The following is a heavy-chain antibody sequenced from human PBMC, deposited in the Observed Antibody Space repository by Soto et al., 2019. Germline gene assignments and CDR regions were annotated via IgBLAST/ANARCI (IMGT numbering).Heavy chain of an antibody. Sequence: QVQLQQWGAGLLKPSETLSLTCAVYGGSFSGYYWSWIRQPPGKGLEWIGEINHSGSTNYNPSLKSRVTISVDTSKTQFSLKLSSVTAADTAVYYCARGSIVVVPAAMRGYFQHWGQGTLVTVSS. CDR3: ARGSIVVVPAAMRGYFQH. V-gene: IGHV4-34*01. D-gene: IGHD2-2*01. CDR2: INHSGST. CDR1: GGSFSGYY. J-gene: IGHJ1*01.